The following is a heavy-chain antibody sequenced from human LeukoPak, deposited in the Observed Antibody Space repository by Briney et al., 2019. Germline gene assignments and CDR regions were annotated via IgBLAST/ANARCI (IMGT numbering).Heavy chain of an antibody. Sequence: GGSLRVSCAASGFSFSSYAMSWVRQAPGEWLEWVSAISGSGGSTYYADSVNGRFTISRDNSKNTLYLQMNSLRAEDTAVYYCAKDPSPAGYYFDYWGQGTLVTVSS. V-gene: IGHV3-23*01. J-gene: IGHJ4*02. CDR1: GFSFSSYA. CDR3: AKDPSPAGYYFDY. D-gene: IGHD2-2*01. CDR2: ISGSGGST.